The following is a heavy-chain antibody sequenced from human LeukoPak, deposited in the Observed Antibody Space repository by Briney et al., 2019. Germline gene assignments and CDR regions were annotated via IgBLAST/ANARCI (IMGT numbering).Heavy chain of an antibody. CDR3: ARDRYGSGSYRDS. Sequence: GGSLRLSCAASGFTFSTYSMNWVRQAPGKGLEWVSYISSSSDTIYYADSVKGRFTISRDNAENSLFLQMNSLRDEDTAVYYCARDRYGSGSYRDSWGQGTLVTVSS. J-gene: IGHJ4*02. CDR2: ISSSSDTI. CDR1: GFTFSTYS. V-gene: IGHV3-48*02. D-gene: IGHD3-10*01.